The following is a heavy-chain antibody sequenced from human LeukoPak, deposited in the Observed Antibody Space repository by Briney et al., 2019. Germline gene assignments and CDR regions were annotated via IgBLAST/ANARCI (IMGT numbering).Heavy chain of an antibody. CDR1: GFTFSSYG. D-gene: IGHD5-12*01. J-gene: IGHJ6*02. CDR2: ISYDGSNK. CDR3: AKESEWLRTAYYYGMDV. V-gene: IGHV3-30*18. Sequence: GGSLRLSCAASGFTFSSYGMHWVRQAPGKGLEWVAVISYDGSNKYYADSMKGRFTISRDNSKNTLYLQMNSLRAEDTAVYYCAKESEWLRTAYYYGMDVWGQGTTVTVSS.